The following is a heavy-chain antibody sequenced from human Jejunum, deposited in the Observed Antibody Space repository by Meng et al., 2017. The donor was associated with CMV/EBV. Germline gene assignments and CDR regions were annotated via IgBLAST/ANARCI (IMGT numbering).Heavy chain of an antibody. J-gene: IGHJ4*02. Sequence: VQLVLFGAEVKKPGASVKIFVKASGYTFTSYGISWVRQAPGQGLEWMGWISAYNGNTNYAQTLQGRVTMTTDTSTSTAYMELGSLRSDDTAVYYCARVEVGITSGDYWGQGTLVTVSS. CDR1: GYTFTSYG. V-gene: IGHV1-18*01. CDR3: ARVEVGITSGDY. D-gene: IGHD1-26*01. CDR2: ISAYNGNT.